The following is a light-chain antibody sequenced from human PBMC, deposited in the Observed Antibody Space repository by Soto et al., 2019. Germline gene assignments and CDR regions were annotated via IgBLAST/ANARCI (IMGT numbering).Light chain of an antibody. J-gene: IGKJ1*01. V-gene: IGKV1-5*03. CDR3: QQYNSYPWT. CDR1: QSISSW. CDR2: KAS. Sequence: DIQMTQSPSTLSASVGDRVTITCRASQSISSWLAWYQRKPGKAPNLLIYKASTLESGVPSRFSGSGSGTEFTLTISSLQPDDFATYYYQQYNSYPWTFGQGTKVEIK.